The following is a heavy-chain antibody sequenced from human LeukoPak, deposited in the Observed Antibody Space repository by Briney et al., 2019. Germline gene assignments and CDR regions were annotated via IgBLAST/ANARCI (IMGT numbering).Heavy chain of an antibody. J-gene: IGHJ4*02. V-gene: IGHV3-74*01. CDR3: AKDNYGSGDY. CDR1: GFTFGTYW. D-gene: IGHD3-10*01. Sequence: GRSLRLSCAASGFTFGTYWMLWVRQAPGKGLVWVSRISNDGSITNYADSVKGRFTISRDNAKNTLYLQMNSLRADDTAVYYCAKDNYGSGDYWGQGTLVTVSS. CDR2: ISNDGSIT.